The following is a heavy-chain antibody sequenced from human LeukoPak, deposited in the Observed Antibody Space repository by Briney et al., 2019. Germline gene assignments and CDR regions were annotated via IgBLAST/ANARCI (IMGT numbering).Heavy chain of an antibody. CDR2: IYYSGST. J-gene: IGHJ3*02. CDR3: ARRYYYDSSGYQPGDAFDI. V-gene: IGHV4-39*07. Sequence: SETLSLTCTVSGGSISSSSYYWGWIRQPPGKGLEWIGSIYYSGSTYYNPPLKSRVTISVDTSKNQFSLKLSSVTAADTAVYYCARRYYYDSSGYQPGDAFDIWGQGTMVTVSS. CDR1: GGSISSSSYY. D-gene: IGHD3-22*01.